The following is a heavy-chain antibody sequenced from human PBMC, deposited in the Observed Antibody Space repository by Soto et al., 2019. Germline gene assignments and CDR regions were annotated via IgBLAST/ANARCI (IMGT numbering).Heavy chain of an antibody. V-gene: IGHV4-30-2*05. D-gene: IGHD4-17*01. CDR2: IYHSGST. J-gene: IGHJ4*02. CDR1: GGSISSGGYS. Sequence: PSETLSLTCAVSGGSISSGGYSWSWIRQPPGKGLEWIGYIYHSGSTYYNPSLKSRVTISVDTSKNQFSLKLSSVTAADTAVYYCARVIWEGTDYGDYDGGYYFDYWGQGTLVTVSS. CDR3: ARVIWEGTDYGDYDGGYYFDY.